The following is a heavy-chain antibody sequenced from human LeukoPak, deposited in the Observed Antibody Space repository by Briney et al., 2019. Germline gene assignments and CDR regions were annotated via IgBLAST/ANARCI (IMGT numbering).Heavy chain of an antibody. CDR1: GFTFSDYS. J-gene: IGHJ4*02. CDR2: ISYDGSNK. Sequence: GGSLRLSCAASGFTFSDYSMNWVRQAPGKGLEWVAVISYDGSNKYYADSVKGRFTISRDNSKNTLYLQMNSLRAEDTAVYYCAKDSSDSSGYYFDYFDYWGQGTLVTVSS. CDR3: AKDSSDSSGYYFDYFDY. V-gene: IGHV3-30*18. D-gene: IGHD3-22*01.